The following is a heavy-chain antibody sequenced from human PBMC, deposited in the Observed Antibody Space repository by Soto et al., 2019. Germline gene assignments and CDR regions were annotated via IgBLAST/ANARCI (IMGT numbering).Heavy chain of an antibody. CDR3: ARDGGSSGVRSEFDI. D-gene: IGHD3-16*01. CDR2: IYYSGST. CDR1: GGSISSGSYY. Sequence: QVQLQESGPGLVKPSQTLSLTCTVSGGSISSGSYYWSWIRQHPGKGLECIGYIYYSGSTYYNPYLERRVTISVDTSKNQFTMQVSSVTAADTDVCDCARDGGSSGVRSEFDIWGQGTMVTVSS. J-gene: IGHJ3*02. V-gene: IGHV4-31*03.